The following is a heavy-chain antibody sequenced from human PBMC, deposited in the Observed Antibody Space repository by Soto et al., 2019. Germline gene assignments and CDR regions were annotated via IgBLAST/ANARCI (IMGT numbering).Heavy chain of an antibody. CDR2: ISRNSGSI. Sequence: PGGSLRLSCAASGFTFDDYAMHWVRQAPGKGLEWVSGISRNSGSIGYADSVKGRFTISRDNAKNSLYLQMNSLRAEDTALYYCAKDIEGYSSGYSTLDYWGQGTLVTVSS. CDR1: GFTFDDYA. CDR3: AKDIEGYSSGYSTLDY. V-gene: IGHV3-9*01. D-gene: IGHD3-22*01. J-gene: IGHJ4*02.